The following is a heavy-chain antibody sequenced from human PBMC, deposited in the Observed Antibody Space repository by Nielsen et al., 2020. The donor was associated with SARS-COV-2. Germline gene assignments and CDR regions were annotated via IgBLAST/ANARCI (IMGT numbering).Heavy chain of an antibody. CDR1: GGSFSGYY. J-gene: IGHJ4*02. V-gene: IGHV4-34*01. CDR3: ARESGLDTTDN. Sequence: SETLSLTCAVYGGSFSGYYWSWIRQPPGKGLEWIGEINHSGSTNYNPSLKSRVTISVDTSKNQFSLKMSPVTAADTAVYYCARESGLDTTDNWGQGVLVTVSS. CDR2: INHSGST. D-gene: IGHD3/OR15-3a*01.